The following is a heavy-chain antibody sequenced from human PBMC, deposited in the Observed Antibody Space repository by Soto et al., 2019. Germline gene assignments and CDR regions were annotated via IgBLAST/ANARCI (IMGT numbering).Heavy chain of an antibody. D-gene: IGHD3-3*01. CDR2: IYPGDSDT. CDR1: GHSFSTYW. Sequence: EVQLVQSGAEVKKPGESLKISCKDSGHSFSTYWIVWVRQMPGKGLEWMGFIYPGDSDTRYSPSFQGQVNISADKSINTAYLQWSSLKASDTAMYYCARHWTQGAFDIWGQGTMVTVSS. J-gene: IGHJ3*02. CDR3: ARHWTQGAFDI. V-gene: IGHV5-51*01.